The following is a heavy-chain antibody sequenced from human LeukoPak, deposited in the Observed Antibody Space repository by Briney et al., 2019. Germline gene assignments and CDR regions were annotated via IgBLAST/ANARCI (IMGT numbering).Heavy chain of an antibody. D-gene: IGHD2-8*02. CDR3: ARSDNTYWYYYYSLDV. CDR1: GYPFTSYE. V-gene: IGHV1-8*01. Sequence: GASVKVSCKASGYPFTSYEINWVRQAPGQGLEWLGGMNPNNDETGYEAKFQGRVAMTMNMSINTAYMELSGLRSEDTAVYYCARSDNTYWYYYYSLDVWGQGTTVTVSS. J-gene: IGHJ6*02. CDR2: MNPNNDET.